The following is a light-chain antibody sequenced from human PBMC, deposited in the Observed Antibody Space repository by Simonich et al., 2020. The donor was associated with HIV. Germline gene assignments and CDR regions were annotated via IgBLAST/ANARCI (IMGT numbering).Light chain of an antibody. CDR2: AAS. CDR1: QSISTY. J-gene: IGKJ1*01. Sequence: DIQMTQSPSSLSASVRVRVTITCRASQSISTYLNWYQQKPGKAPKLLIYAASSLQSGVPSRFSGSGSGTDFTLTISSLQPEDFATYFCQQSYSTPRTFGQGTKVEIK. CDR3: QQSYSTPRT. V-gene: IGKV1-39*01.